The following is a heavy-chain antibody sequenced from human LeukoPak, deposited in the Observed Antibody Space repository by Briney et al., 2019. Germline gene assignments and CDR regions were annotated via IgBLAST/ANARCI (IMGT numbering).Heavy chain of an antibody. CDR3: ARNGIGTTYDAFGI. V-gene: IGHV6-1*01. CDR2: SYFRSKWYN. D-gene: IGHD1-1*01. CDR1: GDSVSSNSAA. J-gene: IGHJ3*02. Sequence: KTSQTLSLTCAISGDSVSSNSAAWNWITQSPSRGLDWQGRSYFRSKWYNDYEVSVKSRIIINADTSKNHFSLQLNSVTPEYTAVYFCARNGIGTTYDAFGIWGQGTMVTVSS.